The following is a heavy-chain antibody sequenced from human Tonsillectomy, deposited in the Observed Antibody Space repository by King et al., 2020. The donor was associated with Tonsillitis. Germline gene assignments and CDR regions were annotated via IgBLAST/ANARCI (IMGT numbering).Heavy chain of an antibody. Sequence: VQLVESGGGVVQPGGSRRLSCAASGFSFNDYGMLCFRQGPDSGLEWLAHISYDGGKEYYADSVKARFTVSRDNSKRTLYLQMTSLRADDSAIYYCARPLRRGMIVMALDGWGQGTTVTVS. CDR3: ARPLRRGMIVMALDG. D-gene: IGHD3-22*01. CDR1: GFSFNDYG. V-gene: IGHV3-30*19. J-gene: IGHJ6*02. CDR2: ISYDGGKE.